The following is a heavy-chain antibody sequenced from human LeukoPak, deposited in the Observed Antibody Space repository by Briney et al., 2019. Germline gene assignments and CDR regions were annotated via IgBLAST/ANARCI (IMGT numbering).Heavy chain of an antibody. Sequence: SETLSLTCTASGGSVSSGSYYWSWIRQPPGKGLEWIGNIYYSGSPTYNPSLKSRVSISVDTSKNQFSLKLSSVTAADTAVYYCARVLRGCSSTSCYVNWFDPWGQGNLVTVSS. V-gene: IGHV4-61*01. D-gene: IGHD2-2*01. CDR3: ARVLRGCSSTSCYVNWFDP. CDR2: IYYSGSP. CDR1: GGSVSSGSYY. J-gene: IGHJ5*02.